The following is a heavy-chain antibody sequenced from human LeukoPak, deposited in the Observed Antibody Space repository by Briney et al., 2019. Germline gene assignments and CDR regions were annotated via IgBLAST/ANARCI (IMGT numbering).Heavy chain of an antibody. CDR2: ISSSGSTI. D-gene: IGHD5-12*01. J-gene: IGHJ6*02. CDR3: ARARKTWRHIVATITVSYYYYGMDV. Sequence: GGSLRLSCAASGFTFSSYEMNWVRQAPGKGLEWVSYISSSGSTIYYADSVKGRFTISRDNAKSSLYLQMNSLRAEDTAVYYCARARKTWRHIVATITVSYYYYGMDVWGQGTTVTVSS. V-gene: IGHV3-48*03. CDR1: GFTFSSYE.